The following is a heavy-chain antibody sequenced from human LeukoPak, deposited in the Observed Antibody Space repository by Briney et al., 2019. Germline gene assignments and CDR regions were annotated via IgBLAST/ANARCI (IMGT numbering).Heavy chain of an antibody. CDR2: FDPEDGET. CDR3: ATDVRYCSSTSCSQY. CDR1: GYTLTELS. V-gene: IGHV1-24*01. Sequence: ASVKVSCKVSGYTLTELSMHWVRQAPGKGLEWMGGFDPEDGETIYAQKFQGRVTMTEDTSTDTAYMELSSLRSEDTAVYYCATDVRYCSSTSCSQYWGQGTLVTVSS. J-gene: IGHJ4*02. D-gene: IGHD2-2*01.